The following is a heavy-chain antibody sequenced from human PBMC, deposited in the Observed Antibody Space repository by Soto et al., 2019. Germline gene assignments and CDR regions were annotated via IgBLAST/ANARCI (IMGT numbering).Heavy chain of an antibody. CDR1: GFTFSSYA. CDR2: ISYDGSNK. D-gene: IGHD5-18*01. Sequence: GGSLRLSCAASGFTFSSYAMHWVRQAPGKGLEWVAVISYDGSNKYYADSVKGRFTISRDNSKNTLYLQMNSLRAEDTAVYYCARDPAHTAMVPGESDYWGQGTLVTVSS. J-gene: IGHJ4*02. V-gene: IGHV3-30-3*01. CDR3: ARDPAHTAMVPGESDY.